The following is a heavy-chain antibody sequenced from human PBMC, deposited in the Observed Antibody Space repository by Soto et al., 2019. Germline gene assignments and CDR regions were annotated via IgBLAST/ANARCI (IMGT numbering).Heavy chain of an antibody. J-gene: IGHJ4*02. CDR3: ARDHPHSYGIYYFDY. Sequence: SETLSLTCTLSGCSISNYYWSWIRQPPGKGLEWIGYIYSSGSTNYNPSLKSRVTISADTSKNQVSLKLTSVTAADTAVYYCARDHPHSYGIYYFDYWGQGTLVTVS. CDR2: IYSSGST. V-gene: IGHV4-59*01. CDR1: GCSISNYY. D-gene: IGHD5-18*01.